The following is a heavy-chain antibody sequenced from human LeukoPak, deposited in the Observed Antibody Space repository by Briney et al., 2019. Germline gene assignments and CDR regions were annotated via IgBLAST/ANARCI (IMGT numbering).Heavy chain of an antibody. CDR1: GGTFSSYA. V-gene: IGHV1-2*02. CDR3: ARRFSSGYEGWFDP. CDR2: INPNSGGT. Sequence: ASVKVSCKASGGTFSSYAISWVRQAPGQGLEWMGWINPNSGGTNYAQKFQGRVTMTRDTSISTAYMELSRLRSDDTAVYYCARRFSSGYEGWFDPWGQGTLVTVSS. J-gene: IGHJ5*02. D-gene: IGHD5-12*01.